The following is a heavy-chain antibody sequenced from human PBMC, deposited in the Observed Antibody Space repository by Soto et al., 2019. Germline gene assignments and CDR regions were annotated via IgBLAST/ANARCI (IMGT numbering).Heavy chain of an antibody. CDR3: AREPKGPDCSGGSCYSGGFDP. D-gene: IGHD2-15*01. J-gene: IGHJ5*02. CDR1: GYTFTSYY. V-gene: IGHV1-46*01. Sequence: ASVKVSCKASGYTFTSYYMHWVRQAPGQGLEWMGIINPSGGSTSYAQKFQCRVTMTRDTSTSTVYMELSSLRSEDTAVYYCAREPKGPDCSGGSCYSGGFDPWGQGTLVTVSS. CDR2: INPSGGST.